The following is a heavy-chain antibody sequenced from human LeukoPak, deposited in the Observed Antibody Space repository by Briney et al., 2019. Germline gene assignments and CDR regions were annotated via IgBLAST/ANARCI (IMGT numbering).Heavy chain of an antibody. CDR2: IKSEPDGGTT. CDR1: GFTFSNAW. V-gene: IGHV3-15*01. D-gene: IGHD5-18*01. CDR3: TTDDRGYSYAPRY. Sequence: PGGSLRLSSAGSGFTFSNAWMSWVRQAPGKGLEWVGRIKSEPDGGTTDYAAPVKGKFTISRDDSKNTLYLQMNSLRAEDTALYYCTTDDRGYSYAPRYWGQGTLVTVSS. J-gene: IGHJ4*02.